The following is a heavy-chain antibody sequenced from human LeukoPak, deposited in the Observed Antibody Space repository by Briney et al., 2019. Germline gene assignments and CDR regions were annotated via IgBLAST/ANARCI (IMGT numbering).Heavy chain of an antibody. V-gene: IGHV4-30-2*01. J-gene: IGHJ3*02. CDR3: ARGSRIVVGAFDI. D-gene: IGHD3-22*01. CDR1: GGSISSGGYS. Sequence: SQTLSLTCAVSGGSISSGGYSWSWIRQPPGKGLEWIGYIYHSGSTYYNPSLKSRVTISVDRSKSQFSLKLSSVTAADTAVYYCARGSRIVVGAFDIWGQGTMVTVSS. CDR2: IYHSGST.